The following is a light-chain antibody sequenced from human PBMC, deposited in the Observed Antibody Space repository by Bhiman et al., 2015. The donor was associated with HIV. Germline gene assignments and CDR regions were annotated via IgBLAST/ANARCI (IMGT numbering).Light chain of an antibody. Sequence: QSALTQPASVSGSPGQSITISCTGTSSDVGGYNYVSWYQQHPAKAPKLMIYEVTKRPSGVPDRFSASKSGNTASLTVSGLQADDEADYYCSSHGGDNNFDIFGTGTKVTVL. CDR3: SSHGGDNNFDI. CDR1: SSDVGGYNY. CDR2: EVT. J-gene: IGLJ1*01. V-gene: IGLV2-8*01.